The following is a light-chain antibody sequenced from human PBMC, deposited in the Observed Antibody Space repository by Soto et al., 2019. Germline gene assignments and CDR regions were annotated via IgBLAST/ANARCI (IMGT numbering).Light chain of an antibody. CDR2: DAS. V-gene: IGKV1-33*01. CDR3: QQYEDLPLT. CDR1: QDINNY. J-gene: IGKJ4*01. Sequence: DIQLTQSPSSLSASVGDRVTITCQASQDINNYLHWYQQKPGKAPKLLIFDASSVEPGVPSRFSGSGSGTHFTFTISSLEPEDIATYHCQQYEDLPLTFGGGTRVELK.